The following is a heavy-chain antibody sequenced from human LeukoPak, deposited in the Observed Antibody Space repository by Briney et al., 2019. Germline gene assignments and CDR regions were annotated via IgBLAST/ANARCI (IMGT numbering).Heavy chain of an antibody. V-gene: IGHV4-61*02. Sequence: SETLSLTCTVSGGSISSGSYYWSWIRQPAGEGLEWIGRIYTSGSTNYNPSLKSRVTISVDTSKNQFSLKLSSVTAADTAVYYCARDGSVRGVDVLDYWGQGTLVTVSS. CDR2: IYTSGST. CDR1: GGSISSGSYY. CDR3: ARDGSVRGVDVLDY. D-gene: IGHD3-10*01. J-gene: IGHJ4*02.